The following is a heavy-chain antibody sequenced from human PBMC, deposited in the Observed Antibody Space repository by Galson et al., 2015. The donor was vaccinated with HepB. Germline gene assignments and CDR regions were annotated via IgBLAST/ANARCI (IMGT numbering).Heavy chain of an antibody. J-gene: IGHJ5*02. CDR1: GFTVSSNY. CDR3: ARGIVGDTAMVRGLWFDP. V-gene: IGHV3-53*01. Sequence: SLRLSCAASGFTVSSNYMSWVRQAPGKGLEWVSVIYSGGSTYYADSVKGRFTISRDNSKNTLYLQMNSLRAEDTAVYYCARGIVGDTAMVRGLWFDPWGQGTLVTVSS. D-gene: IGHD5-18*01. CDR2: IYSGGST.